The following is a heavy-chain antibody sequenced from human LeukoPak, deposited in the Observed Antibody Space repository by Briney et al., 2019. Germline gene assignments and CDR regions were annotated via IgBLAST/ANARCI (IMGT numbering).Heavy chain of an antibody. CDR1: GFTFSSYA. CDR3: ARDRTHYYDSSGYYRYYYGMDV. Sequence: PGGSLRLSCAASGFTFSSYAMHWVRQAPGKGLEWVAVISYDGSNKYYADSVKGRFTISRDNSKNTLYLQMNSLRAEDTAVYYCARDRTHYYDSSGYYRYYYGMDVWGQGTTVTVSS. J-gene: IGHJ6*02. V-gene: IGHV3-30-3*01. D-gene: IGHD3-22*01. CDR2: ISYDGSNK.